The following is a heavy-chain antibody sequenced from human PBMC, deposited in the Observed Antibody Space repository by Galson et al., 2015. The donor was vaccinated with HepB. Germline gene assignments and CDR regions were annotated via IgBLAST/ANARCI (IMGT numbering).Heavy chain of an antibody. CDR1: GFTLSSYW. Sequence: SLRLSCAASGFTLSSYWMSWVRQAPGKGLEWVANIKQDGSEKYYVDSVKGRFTISRDNAKNSLYLQMNSLRAEDTAVYYCARGERVTMIVVVITNFDYWGQGTLVTVSS. D-gene: IGHD3-22*01. J-gene: IGHJ4*02. CDR3: ARGERVTMIVVVITNFDY. V-gene: IGHV3-7*03. CDR2: IKQDGSEK.